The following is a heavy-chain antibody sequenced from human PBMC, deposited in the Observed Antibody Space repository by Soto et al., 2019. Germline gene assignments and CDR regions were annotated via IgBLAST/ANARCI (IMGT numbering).Heavy chain of an antibody. Sequence: AAVKVSCKASQYTFTNYYLHWVRQAPGQRPEWMGWINNGGGTIYAQKFQGRLTMTRDTSITTAYMELSRLSSDDTAFYYCATSSDWSPLLDYWGQATLVTVSS. D-gene: IGHD6-19*01. CDR3: ATSSDWSPLLDY. CDR1: QYTFTNYY. CDR2: INNGGGT. J-gene: IGHJ4*02. V-gene: IGHV1-2*02.